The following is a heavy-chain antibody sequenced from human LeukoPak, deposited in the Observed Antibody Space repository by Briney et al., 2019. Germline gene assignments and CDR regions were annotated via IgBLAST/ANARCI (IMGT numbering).Heavy chain of an antibody. D-gene: IGHD6-19*01. Sequence: PSETLFLTCTVSGGSISSYYWSWIRQPPGKGLEWIGYIYYSGSTNYNPSLKSRVTISVDTSKNQFSLKLSSVTAADTAVNYCARTTGWYWFDPWGQGTLVTVSS. CDR3: ARTTGWYWFDP. J-gene: IGHJ5*02. V-gene: IGHV4-59*08. CDR2: IYYSGST. CDR1: GGSISSYY.